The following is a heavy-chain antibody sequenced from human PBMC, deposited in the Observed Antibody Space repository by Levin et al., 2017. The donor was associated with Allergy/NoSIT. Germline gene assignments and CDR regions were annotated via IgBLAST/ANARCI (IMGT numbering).Heavy chain of an antibody. D-gene: IGHD1-26*01. CDR1: GFTFSSYG. CDR2: ISYDGSNK. V-gene: IGHV3-30*18. J-gene: IGHJ1*01. CDR3: AKEGEAAADSGSYDVGQYFQH. Sequence: AGGSLRLSCAASGFTFSSYGMHWVRQAPGKGLEWVAVISYDGSNKYYADSVKGRFTISRDNSKNTLYLQMNSLRAEDTAVYYCAKEGEAAADSGSYDVGQYFQHWGQGTLVTVSS.